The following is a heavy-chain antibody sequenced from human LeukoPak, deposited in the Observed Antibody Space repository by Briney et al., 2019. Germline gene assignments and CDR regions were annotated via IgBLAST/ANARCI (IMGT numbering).Heavy chain of an antibody. D-gene: IGHD1-14*01. J-gene: IGHJ3*02. CDR1: GFTFSRYW. Sequence: GGSLRLSGAASGFTFSRYWMHWVRQAPGKGLVWVSHINSDGRSATYADSVKGRFTISRDNAKNTLFLQMDSLRAEDTAVYYCALAMFGTNAFDIWGQGTMVTVSS. V-gene: IGHV3-74*01. CDR2: INSDGRSA. CDR3: ALAMFGTNAFDI.